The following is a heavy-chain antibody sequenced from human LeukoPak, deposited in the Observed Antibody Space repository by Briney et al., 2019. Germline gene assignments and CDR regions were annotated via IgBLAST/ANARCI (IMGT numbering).Heavy chain of an antibody. Sequence: ASVKVSCKVSGYTLTELSMHWVRQAPGKGLEWMGGFDPEDGETIYAQKFQGRVTMTEDTSTDTAYMELSSLGSEDTAVYYCATEVAGSGFCDYWGQGTLVTVSS. D-gene: IGHD6-19*01. CDR1: GYTLTELS. J-gene: IGHJ4*02. CDR3: ATEVAGSGFCDY. V-gene: IGHV1-24*01. CDR2: FDPEDGET.